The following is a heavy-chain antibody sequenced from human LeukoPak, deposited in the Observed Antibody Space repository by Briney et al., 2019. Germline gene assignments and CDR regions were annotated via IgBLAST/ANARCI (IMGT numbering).Heavy chain of an antibody. CDR2: TYTSGST. V-gene: IGHV4-4*07. J-gene: IGHJ5*02. CDR1: GGSLSSYS. Sequence: PSETLSLTCTVSGGSLSSYSWNWIRQPPGQGLEWLGRTYTSGSTNYNPSLQSRITISADASKNQFSLKLTSVTAADTAVYYCARRMLEARESSDTNWFDTWGQGTLVSVSS. CDR3: ARRMLEARESSDTNWFDT. D-gene: IGHD5-12*01.